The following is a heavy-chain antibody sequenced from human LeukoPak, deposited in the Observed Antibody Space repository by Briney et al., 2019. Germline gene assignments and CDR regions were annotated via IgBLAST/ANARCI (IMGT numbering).Heavy chain of an antibody. CDR2: IYPGDSDT. CDR3: TRLIGSGWYFDY. D-gene: IGHD3-10*01. CDR1: TYSFSDYW. Sequence: GESLKISCKGSTYSFSDYWIGWVRQMPGKGLEWVAIIYPGDSDTRYSPSFQGQVTISAEKSISTVYLQWSSLQALDTAMYYCTRLIGSGWYFDYWGQGTLVTVSS. V-gene: IGHV5-51*01. J-gene: IGHJ4*02.